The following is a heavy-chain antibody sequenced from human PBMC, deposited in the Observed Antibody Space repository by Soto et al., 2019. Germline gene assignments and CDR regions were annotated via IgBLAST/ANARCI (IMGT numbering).Heavy chain of an antibody. J-gene: IGHJ4*02. D-gene: IGHD6-13*01. V-gene: IGHV1-18*01. CDR2: ISAYNGNT. Sequence: QVQLVQSGAEVKKPGASVKVSCKASGYTFTRYGISWVRQAPGQGLEWMGWISAYNGNTNYAQKLQGRVTMTTDTYTSTAYLELRSLRSDDTAVYYCARDWSSRAAAGTECYYWGQGTLVTVSS. CDR3: ARDWSSRAAAGTECYY. CDR1: GYTFTRYG.